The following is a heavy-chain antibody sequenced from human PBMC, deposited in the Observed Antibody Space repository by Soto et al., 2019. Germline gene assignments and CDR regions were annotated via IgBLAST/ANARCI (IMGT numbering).Heavy chain of an antibody. Sequence: EVQLVESGGGLVQPGGSLRLSCAASGFTFSSYSMNWVRQAPGKGLEWVSYISSSSSTIYYADSVKGRFTISRDNAKNSLYLQMNSLRDEDTAVYYCARGHSGWYRSRSPEYYFDYWGQGTLVTVSS. V-gene: IGHV3-48*02. CDR2: ISSSSSTI. CDR1: GFTFSSYS. CDR3: ARGHSGWYRSRSPEYYFDY. D-gene: IGHD6-19*01. J-gene: IGHJ4*02.